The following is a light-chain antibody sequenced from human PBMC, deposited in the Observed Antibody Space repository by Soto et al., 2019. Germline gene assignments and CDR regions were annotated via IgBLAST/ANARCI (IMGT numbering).Light chain of an antibody. CDR1: QSVGGSS. Sequence: ETVLTQSPGTLSLSPGERATVSCRASQSVGGSSLAWYQQRPGQAPRLLIYGASSRATGIPDRFSGSGSGTDFTLTISRLEPEDFAVYYCQQYGSSPPLSFGGGTKVDIK. J-gene: IGKJ4*01. V-gene: IGKV3-20*01. CDR2: GAS. CDR3: QQYGSSPPLS.